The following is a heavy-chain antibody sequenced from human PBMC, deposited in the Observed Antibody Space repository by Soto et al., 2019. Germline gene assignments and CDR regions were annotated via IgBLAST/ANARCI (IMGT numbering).Heavy chain of an antibody. Sequence: GGSLRLSCSASRFTFSSYTMNWVRQAPGKGLEWVSSISSSTTYIYYADSVKGRFTISRDNAKNSLYLQVNSLRAEDTAVYYCARDFDSSGYYGPVGAFDIWGQGTMVTVSS. CDR3: ARDFDSSGYYGPVGAFDI. D-gene: IGHD3-22*01. J-gene: IGHJ3*02. V-gene: IGHV3-21*03. CDR1: RFTFSSYT. CDR2: ISSSTTYI.